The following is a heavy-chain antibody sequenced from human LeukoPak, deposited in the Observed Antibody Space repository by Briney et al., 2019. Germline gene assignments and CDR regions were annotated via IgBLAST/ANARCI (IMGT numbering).Heavy chain of an antibody. CDR2: IIPIFGTA. Sequence: ASVKVSCKASGYTFTGYYMHWVRQAPGQGLEWMGGIIPIFGTANYAQKFQGRVTITADESTSTAYMELSGLRSEDTAVYYCARDARRITIFGVVTFFDYWGQGTLVTVSS. J-gene: IGHJ4*02. D-gene: IGHD3-3*01. CDR1: GYTFTGYY. V-gene: IGHV1-69*13. CDR3: ARDARRITIFGVVTFFDY.